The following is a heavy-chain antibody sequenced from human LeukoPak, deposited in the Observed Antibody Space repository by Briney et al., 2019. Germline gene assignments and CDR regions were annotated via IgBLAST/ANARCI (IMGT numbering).Heavy chain of an antibody. CDR3: ARLQRYVSDYYYGMDV. V-gene: IGHV3-66*04. D-gene: IGHD1-1*01. J-gene: IGHJ6*02. Sequence: GGSLRLSCAASGFTVGSNTMSWVRQAPGKGLEWVSIIYSGGSASYADSVKGRFTISRDNAKNSLYLQVNSLRADDTAVYYCARLQRYVSDYYYGMDVWGQGTTVTVSS. CDR1: GFTVGSNT. CDR2: IYSGGSA.